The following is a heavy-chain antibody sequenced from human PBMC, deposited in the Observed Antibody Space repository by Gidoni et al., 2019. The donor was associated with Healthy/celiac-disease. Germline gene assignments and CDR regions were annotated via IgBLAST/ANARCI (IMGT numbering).Heavy chain of an antibody. Sequence: KGLEWMGIIYPGDSDTRYSPSFQGQVTISADKSISTAYLQWSSLKASDTAMYYCARQLVAASQWYGMDVWGQGTTVTVSS. D-gene: IGHD6-13*01. CDR3: ARQLVAASQWYGMDV. J-gene: IGHJ6*02. V-gene: IGHV5-51*01. CDR2: IYPGDSDT.